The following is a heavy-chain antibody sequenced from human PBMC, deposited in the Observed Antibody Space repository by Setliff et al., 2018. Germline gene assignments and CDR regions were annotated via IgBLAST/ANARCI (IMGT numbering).Heavy chain of an antibody. CDR2: INPHASEK. CDR1: GFSYSNCW. D-gene: IGHD3-10*01. J-gene: IGHJ4*02. Sequence: GGSLRLSCTASGFSYSNCWVSWVRQAPGKGLEWLASINPHASEKYYVDSVKGRFTISRDNARNSLSLQMNSLRTEDTAVYYCFGAGTCSYWGQGTLVTVSS. CDR3: FGAGTCSY. V-gene: IGHV3-7*01.